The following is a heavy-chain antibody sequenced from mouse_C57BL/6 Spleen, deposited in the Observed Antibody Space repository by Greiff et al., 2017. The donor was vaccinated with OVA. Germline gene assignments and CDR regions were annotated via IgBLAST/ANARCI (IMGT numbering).Heavy chain of an antibody. Sequence: EVKLVESGGGLVQPGGSLSLSCAASGFTFTDYYMSWVRQPPGQALEWLGFIRNKANGYTTEYSASVKGRFTISRDNSQSILYLQMNALRAEDSATYYCARSPLITTVGATGYFDYWGQGTTLTVSS. CDR1: GFTFTDYY. D-gene: IGHD1-1*01. V-gene: IGHV7-3*01. J-gene: IGHJ2*01. CDR3: ARSPLITTVGATGYFDY. CDR2: IRNKANGYTT.